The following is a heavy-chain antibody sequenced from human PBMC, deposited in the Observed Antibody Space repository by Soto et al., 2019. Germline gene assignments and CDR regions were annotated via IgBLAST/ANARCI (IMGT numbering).Heavy chain of an antibody. D-gene: IGHD4-17*01. V-gene: IGHV4-31*03. CDR1: GGSISSGVYY. CDR3: ARDRGAHKTTVEDYYYGMDV. Sequence: SETLSLTCTVSGGSISSGVYYWSWIRQHPGKGLAWIGYIYYSGSTYYNPSLKSRVTISVDTSKNQFSLKLSSVTAADTAVYYCARDRGAHKTTVEDYYYGMDVWGQGTTVTVSS. J-gene: IGHJ6*02. CDR2: IYYSGST.